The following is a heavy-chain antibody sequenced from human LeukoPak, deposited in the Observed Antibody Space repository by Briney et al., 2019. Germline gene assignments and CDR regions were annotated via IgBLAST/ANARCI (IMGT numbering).Heavy chain of an antibody. Sequence: PGGSLRLSCAASGFTFSSYGMHWVRQAPGKGLEWVAVMWYDGSNKYYADSVKGRFTISRDNSKNTLYLQMNSLRAEDTAVYYCARKGVIRYSSSWYGGFDPWGQGTLVTVSS. D-gene: IGHD6-13*01. CDR3: ARKGVIRYSSSWYGGFDP. CDR1: GFTFSSYG. J-gene: IGHJ5*02. CDR2: MWYDGSNK. V-gene: IGHV3-33*01.